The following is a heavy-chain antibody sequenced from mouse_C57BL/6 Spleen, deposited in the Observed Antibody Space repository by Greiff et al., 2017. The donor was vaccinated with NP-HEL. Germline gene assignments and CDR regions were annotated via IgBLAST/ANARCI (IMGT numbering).Heavy chain of an antibody. CDR3: ARGGSTPWYFDV. D-gene: IGHD5-1*01. Sequence: VQLQQSGPELVKPGASVKISCKASGYTFTDYYMNWVKQSHGKRLEWIGAINPNTGGTSYNQKFKGKATLSVDKSSSTHYMELRSLTSEDSAVYYCARGGSTPWYFDVWGTGTTVTASS. V-gene: IGHV1-26*01. CDR1: GYTFTDYY. CDR2: INPNTGGT. J-gene: IGHJ1*03.